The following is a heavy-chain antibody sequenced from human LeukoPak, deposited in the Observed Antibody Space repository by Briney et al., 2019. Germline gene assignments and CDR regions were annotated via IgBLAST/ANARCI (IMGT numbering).Heavy chain of an antibody. CDR3: AKASNYDYLWGSQQIGYCFDH. V-gene: IGHV3-48*03. J-gene: IGHJ4*02. Sequence: GGSLRLSCAASGFTFSSYEMNWVRQAPGKGLEWVSYISSSGSTIYYADSVKGRFTISRDNAKSTLYLQMSSLRAEDTALYYCAKASNYDYLWGSQQIGYCFDHWGRGILVTVSS. CDR2: ISSSGSTI. CDR1: GFTFSSYE. D-gene: IGHD3-16*01.